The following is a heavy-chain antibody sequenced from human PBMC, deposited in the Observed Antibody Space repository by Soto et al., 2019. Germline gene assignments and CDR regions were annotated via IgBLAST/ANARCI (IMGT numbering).Heavy chain of an antibody. CDR3: ARFAKEENPKLESWYAFDI. D-gene: IGHD6-13*01. CDR1: GGSISSYY. V-gene: IGHV4-59*06. J-gene: IGHJ4*02. CDR2: IYYSGGT. Sequence: PSETLSLTCTVSGGSISSYYRSWIRQPAGKGQEWIGRIYYSGGTYYNPSLESRVDISVDTSKNEFTLKVDSVTAADTAMYFCARFAKEENPKLESWYAFDIWGQGTLVTVSS.